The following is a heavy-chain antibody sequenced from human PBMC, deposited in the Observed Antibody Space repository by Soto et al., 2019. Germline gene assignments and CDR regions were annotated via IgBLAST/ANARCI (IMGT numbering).Heavy chain of an antibody. CDR3: VRTHRDLSPERAFDV. CDR2: IYQSGNT. Sequence: TSETLSLTCSVSGDPIASSTYYWGWIRQPPGKGLEWIGSIYQSGNTYYNPSLESPVTMSVDTSKNQFSLRLTSVTAADTAVYYCVRTHRDLSPERAFDVWGQGTMVTVSS. V-gene: IGHV4-39*01. CDR1: GDPIASSTYY. J-gene: IGHJ3*01. D-gene: IGHD6-25*01.